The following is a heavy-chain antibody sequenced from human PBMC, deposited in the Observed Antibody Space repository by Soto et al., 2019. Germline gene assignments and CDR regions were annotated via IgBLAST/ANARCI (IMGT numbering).Heavy chain of an antibody. CDR1: GLTVCDYY. CDR2: ISGSSSYT. CDR3: ARDSRHGTS. D-gene: IGHD6-6*01. J-gene: IGHJ5*02. V-gene: IGHV3-11*06. Sequence: GLSSAASGLTVCDYYMSWIRQAPGKGLDWVSYISGSSSYTNYADSVKGRFTISRDNAKNSLYLQMDSLRAEDTAVYYCARDSRHGTSWGQGTLVTVSS.